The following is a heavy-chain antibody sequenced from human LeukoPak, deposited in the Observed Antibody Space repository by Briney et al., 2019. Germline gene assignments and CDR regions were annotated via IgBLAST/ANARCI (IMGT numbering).Heavy chain of an antibody. Sequence: PSETLSLTCTVSGGSISSSTYYWGWIRQPPGKGLEWIASMYYSGSTYYNPSRKSRVTISVDTSKNQFSLKVSSVTAADTAVYYCARLPAATDIWGQGTMVTVSS. CDR3: ARLPAATDI. CDR2: MYYSGST. V-gene: IGHV4-39*01. J-gene: IGHJ3*02. CDR1: GGSISSSTYY.